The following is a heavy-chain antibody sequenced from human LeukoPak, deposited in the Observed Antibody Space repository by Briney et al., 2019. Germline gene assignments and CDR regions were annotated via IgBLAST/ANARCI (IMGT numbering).Heavy chain of an antibody. CDR1: GGSISSYY. J-gene: IGHJ4*02. CDR2: IYTSGST. CDR3: ATNIQSPGQEYYFDY. V-gene: IGHV4-4*07. D-gene: IGHD2/OR15-2a*01. Sequence: SETLSLTCTVSGGSISSYYWSWIRQPAGKGLEWIGRIYTSGSTNYNPSLKSRVTMSVDTSKNQFSLKLSSVTAADTAVYYCATNIQSPGQEYYFDYWGQGTLVTVSS.